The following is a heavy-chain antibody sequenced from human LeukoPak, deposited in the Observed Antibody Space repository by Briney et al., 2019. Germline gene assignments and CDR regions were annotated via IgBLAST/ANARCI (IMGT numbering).Heavy chain of an antibody. Sequence: ASVKVSCKASGYTLTSYYMHWVRQAPGQGLEWMAIINPSGGSTSYAQKFQGRVTMTRDTSTSTVYMELSSLRSEDTAAYYCARDPRPSYESGGYYYPGDYWGQGTLVTVSS. D-gene: IGHD3-22*01. CDR3: ARDPRPSYESGGYYYPGDY. CDR1: GYTLTSYY. J-gene: IGHJ4*02. CDR2: INPSGGST. V-gene: IGHV1-46*01.